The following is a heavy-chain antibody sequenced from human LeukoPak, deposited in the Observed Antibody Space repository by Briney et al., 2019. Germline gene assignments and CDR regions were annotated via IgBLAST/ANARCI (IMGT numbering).Heavy chain of an antibody. D-gene: IGHD6-13*01. V-gene: IGHV4-61*01. J-gene: IGHJ4*02. CDR1: GYSISSGYY. Sequence: SETLSLTCAVSGYSISSGYYWGWIRQPPGKGLEWIGYIYYSGSTNYNPSLKSRVTISVDTSKNQFSLKLSSVTAADTAVYYCASQGAAGIDYWGQGTLVTVSS. CDR3: ASQGAAGIDY. CDR2: IYYSGST.